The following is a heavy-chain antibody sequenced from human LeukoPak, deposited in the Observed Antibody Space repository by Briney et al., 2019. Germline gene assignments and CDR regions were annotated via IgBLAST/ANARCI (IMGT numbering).Heavy chain of an antibody. V-gene: IGHV4-30-4*02. J-gene: IGHJ6*02. D-gene: IGHD3-22*01. CDR2: IYYSGST. Sequence: ASDTLSLTCTVSGGSISSVDYYWSWIRQPPGKGLEWIGYIYYSGSTYYNPSLKSRVTISVDTSKNQFSLKLSSVTAADTAVYYCARDRRITMIVGIYYYYGMDVWDQGTTVTVSS. CDR3: ARDRRITMIVGIYYYYGMDV. CDR1: GGSISSVDYY.